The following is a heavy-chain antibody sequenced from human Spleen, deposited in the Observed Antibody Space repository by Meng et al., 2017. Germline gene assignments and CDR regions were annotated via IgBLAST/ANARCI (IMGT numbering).Heavy chain of an antibody. V-gene: IGHV4-34*01. D-gene: IGHD6-13*01. CDR3: ARGIAAAGHFDY. Sequence: GSLRLSCAVYGGSFSGYYWSWIRQPPGKGLEWIGTMYHSGSPYYNPSLKSRLTISVDTSQNQFSLKLSSVTAADTAVYYCARGIAAAGHFDYWGQGTLVTVSS. J-gene: IGHJ4*02. CDR2: MYHSGSP. CDR1: GGSFSGYY.